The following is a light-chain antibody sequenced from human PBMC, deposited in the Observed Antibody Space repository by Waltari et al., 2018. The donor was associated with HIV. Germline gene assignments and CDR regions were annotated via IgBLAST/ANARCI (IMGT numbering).Light chain of an antibody. V-gene: IGLV2-23*02. CDR3: CSYVSNVI. J-gene: IGLJ2*01. CDR2: EVS. Sequence: QSALTQPASVSGSPGQSINISCTRTSSDVATYKLVSWYQQHPGKAPKLMIYEVSKRPSGVSDRFSGSKSGDTASLTISGLQAEDEADYYCCSYVSNVIFGGGTKLTVL. CDR1: SSDVATYKL.